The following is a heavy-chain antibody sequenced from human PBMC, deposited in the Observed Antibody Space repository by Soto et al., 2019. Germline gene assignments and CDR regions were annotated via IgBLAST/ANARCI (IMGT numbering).Heavy chain of an antibody. CDR3: AKGTHSSGYCLPDY. J-gene: IGHJ4*02. Sequence: PGGSLRLSCAASGFTFSSYAMSWVRQAPGKGLEWVSAISGSGGSTYYADSVKGRFTISRDNSKNTLYLQMNSLRAEDTAVYYCAKGTHSSGYCLPDYWGQGTLVTVSS. V-gene: IGHV3-23*01. CDR1: GFTFSSYA. CDR2: ISGSGGST. D-gene: IGHD3-22*01.